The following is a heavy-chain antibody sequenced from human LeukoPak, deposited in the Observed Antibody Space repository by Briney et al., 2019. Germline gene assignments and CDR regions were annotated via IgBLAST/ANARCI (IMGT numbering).Heavy chain of an antibody. D-gene: IGHD3-9*01. CDR1: GGSISSYY. V-gene: IGHV4-4*07. J-gene: IGHJ4*02. Sequence: SETLSLTCTVSGGSISSYYWSWIRRPAGKGLEWIGRIYTSGSTNYNPSLKSRVTMSVDTSKNQFSLKLSSVTAADTAVYYCAREPYYYDILTGYYHYFGYWGQGTLVTVSS. CDR3: AREPYYYDILTGYYHYFGY. CDR2: IYTSGST.